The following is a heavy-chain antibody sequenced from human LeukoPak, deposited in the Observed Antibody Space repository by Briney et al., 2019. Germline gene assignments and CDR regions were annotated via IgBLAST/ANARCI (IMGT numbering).Heavy chain of an antibody. Sequence: SETLSLTCTVSGGSISTITYYWGWVRQSPEKGLEWLATIYYSASIYYSPSLKSRLTISIDTSKNQFTLELSSVTAADTAVYYCARARGGVVTRDGFDVWGQGTMVSVSS. D-gene: IGHD3-3*01. J-gene: IGHJ3*01. CDR1: GGSISTITYY. V-gene: IGHV4-39*06. CDR2: IYYSASI. CDR3: ARARGGVVTRDGFDV.